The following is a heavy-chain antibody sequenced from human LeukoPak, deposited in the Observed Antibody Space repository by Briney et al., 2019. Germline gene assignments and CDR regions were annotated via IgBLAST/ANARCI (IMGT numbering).Heavy chain of an antibody. Sequence: ASVKVSCKASGYTFTSYDTNWVRQATGQGPEWMGWISAYNGNTNYAQKLQGRVTMTTDTSTSTAYMELRSLRSDDTAVYYCARGDIVATIRARYYFDYWGQGTLVTVSS. J-gene: IGHJ4*02. CDR1: GYTFTSYD. D-gene: IGHD5-12*01. V-gene: IGHV1-18*01. CDR3: ARGDIVATIRARYYFDY. CDR2: ISAYNGNT.